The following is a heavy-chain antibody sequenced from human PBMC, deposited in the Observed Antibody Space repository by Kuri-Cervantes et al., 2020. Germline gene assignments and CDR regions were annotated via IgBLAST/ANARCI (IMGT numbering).Heavy chain of an antibody. V-gene: IGHV1-46*01. CDR2: INPSGGST. J-gene: IGHJ4*02. D-gene: IGHD3-10*01. CDR1: GYTFTSYY. Sequence: ASVKVSCKASGYTFTSYYMHWVRQAPGQGLEWMGIINPSGGSTSYAQKFQGRVTMTRDTSISTAYMELSRLRSDDTAVYYCARVQAGGMIRGVIITSFDYWGQGTLVTVSS. CDR3: ARVQAGGMIRGVIITSFDY.